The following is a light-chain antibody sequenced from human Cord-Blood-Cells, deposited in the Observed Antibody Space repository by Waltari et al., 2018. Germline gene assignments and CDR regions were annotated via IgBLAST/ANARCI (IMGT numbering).Light chain of an antibody. CDR2: EGS. Sequence: QSALTPPASVSGSPGQSTTIPCTGTSSDVGSFNLVSWYQQHPGKAPKPMIYEGSNRPSGVSNRFSGSKSGNTSSLTISGLQAEDEADYYCCSYAGSSTVVFGGGTKLTVL. V-gene: IGLV2-23*01. CDR1: SSDVGSFNL. CDR3: CSYAGSSTVV. J-gene: IGLJ2*01.